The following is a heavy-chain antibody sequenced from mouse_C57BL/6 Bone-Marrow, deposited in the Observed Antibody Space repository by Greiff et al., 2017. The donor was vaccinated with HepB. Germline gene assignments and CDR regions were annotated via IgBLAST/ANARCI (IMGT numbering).Heavy chain of an antibody. CDR1: GYTFTSYW. V-gene: IGHV1-50*01. CDR3: ARMGSNSYAMDY. Sequence: VQLQQPGAELVKPGASVKLSCKASGYTFTSYWMQWVKQRPGQGLEWIGEIDPSDSYTNYNQKFKGKATLTVDTSSSTAYMQLSSLTSEDSAVYYCARMGSNSYAMDYWGQGTSVTVSS. D-gene: IGHD2-5*01. CDR2: IDPSDSYT. J-gene: IGHJ4*01.